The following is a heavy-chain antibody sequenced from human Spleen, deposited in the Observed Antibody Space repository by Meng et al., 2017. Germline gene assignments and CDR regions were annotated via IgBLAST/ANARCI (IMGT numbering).Heavy chain of an antibody. Sequence: GGSLRLSCAASGFTFSSYGMHRVRQAPGKGLEWVSAISGSGGSTYYADSVKGRFTISRDNSKNTLYLQMNSLRAEDTAVYYCAKDPSWLVRRAGYFQHWGQGTLVTVSS. CDR1: GFTFSSYG. CDR2: ISGSGGST. D-gene: IGHD6-19*01. V-gene: IGHV3-23*01. J-gene: IGHJ1*01. CDR3: AKDPSWLVRRAGYFQH.